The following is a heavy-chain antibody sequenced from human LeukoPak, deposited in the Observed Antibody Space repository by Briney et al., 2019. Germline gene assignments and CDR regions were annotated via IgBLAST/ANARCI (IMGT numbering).Heavy chain of an antibody. D-gene: IGHD4-17*01. V-gene: IGHV1-18*01. CDR3: AIRNTVTTISSTYYYMDV. Sequence: ASVKVSCKASGYTFSSYGISWVRQAPGQGLEWMGWISIYNGDTNYTQNLQGRVTMTTDTSTSTAYLELRSLRSDDTAVYYCAIRNTVTTISSTYYYMDVWGKGTTVTVSS. CDR1: GYTFSSYG. J-gene: IGHJ6*03. CDR2: ISIYNGDT.